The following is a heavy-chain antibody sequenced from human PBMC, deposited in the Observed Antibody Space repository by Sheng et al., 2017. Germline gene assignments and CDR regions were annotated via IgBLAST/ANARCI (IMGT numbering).Heavy chain of an antibody. CDR1: GGTFSSYA. CDR3: AREGIVVVTNHYYYLRYGR. D-gene: IGHD2-21*02. CDR2: IIPIFGTA. V-gene: IGHV1-69*01. J-gene: IGHJ6*02. Sequence: QVQLVQSGAEVKKPGSSVKVSCKASGGTFSSYAISWVRQAPGQGLEWMGGIIPIFGTANYAQKFQGRVTITADESTSTAYMELSSLRSEETAVYYCAREGIVVVTNHYYYLRYGRLGPRDHGHRLL.